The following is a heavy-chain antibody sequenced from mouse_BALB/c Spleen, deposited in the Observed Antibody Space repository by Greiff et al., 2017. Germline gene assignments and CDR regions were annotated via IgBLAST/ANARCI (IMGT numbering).Heavy chain of an antibody. Sequence: VQLQQSGAELVRSGASVKLSCTASGFNIKDYYMHWVKQRPEQGLEWIGWIDPENGDTEYAPKFQGKATMTADTSSNTAYLQLSSLTSEDTAVYYCIRYRAWFAYWGQGTLVTVSA. CDR3: IRYRAWFAY. V-gene: IGHV14-4*02. J-gene: IGHJ3*01. D-gene: IGHD1-1*01. CDR2: IDPENGDT. CDR1: GFNIKDYY.